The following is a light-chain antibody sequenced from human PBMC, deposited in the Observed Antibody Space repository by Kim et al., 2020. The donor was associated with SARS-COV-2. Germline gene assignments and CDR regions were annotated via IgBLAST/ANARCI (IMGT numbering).Light chain of an antibody. J-gene: IGKJ2*03. Sequence: LYVSPGERASLSCRASQSVSSNLAWYQQKSGQAPRLLIYDASTRASGIPARFSGSGSGTEFTLTISSLQSEDFATYYCQQYDNWGSFGQGTKLEIK. CDR2: DAS. CDR1: QSVSSN. V-gene: IGKV3-15*01. CDR3: QQYDNWGS.